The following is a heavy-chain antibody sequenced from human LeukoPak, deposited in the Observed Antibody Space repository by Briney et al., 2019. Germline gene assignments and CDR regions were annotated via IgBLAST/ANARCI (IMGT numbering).Heavy chain of an antibody. Sequence: GGSLRLSCAASGFTFSNHWMTWVRQAPGKGLEWVAAIGGGGSDTKYTDSVMGRFTLSRDLSKNTLYLQMNSLRAEDTAVYFCAKDVFHWAFDIWGQGTMVTVSS. CDR2: IGGGGSDT. CDR1: GFTFSNHW. D-gene: IGHD1-1*01. J-gene: IGHJ3*02. V-gene: IGHV3-23*01. CDR3: AKDVFHWAFDI.